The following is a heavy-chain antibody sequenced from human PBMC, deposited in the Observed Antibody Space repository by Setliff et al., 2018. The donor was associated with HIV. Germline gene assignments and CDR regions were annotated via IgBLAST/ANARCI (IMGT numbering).Heavy chain of an antibody. CDR1: GGSFRGYY. CDR2: INHSGST. V-gene: IGHV4-34*01. Sequence: ASETLSLTCAVYGGSFRGYYWSWIRQPPGMGLEWIGEINHSGSTNYNTSLKNRVTISVGSSYNHFSLKLSSVTAADTGVYYCASRRGIEFYFDIWGQGTPVTV. CDR3: ASRRGIEFYFDI. J-gene: IGHJ4*02. D-gene: IGHD3-10*01.